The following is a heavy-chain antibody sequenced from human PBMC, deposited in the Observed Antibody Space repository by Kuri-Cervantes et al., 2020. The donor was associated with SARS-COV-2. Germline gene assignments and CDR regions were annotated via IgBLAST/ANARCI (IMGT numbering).Heavy chain of an antibody. D-gene: IGHD1-26*01. CDR3: ARHGRRVNYYYYGMDV. CDR1: GGSFSGYY. V-gene: IGHV4-34*01. Sequence: SQTLSLTCAVYGGSFSGYYWSWIRQPPGKGLEWIGSIYQSGSTYYNPSLKSRITISVDTSKNQFSLKLSSVTAADTAVYYCARHGRRVNYYYYGMDVWGQGTTVTVSS. J-gene: IGHJ6*02. CDR2: IYQSGST.